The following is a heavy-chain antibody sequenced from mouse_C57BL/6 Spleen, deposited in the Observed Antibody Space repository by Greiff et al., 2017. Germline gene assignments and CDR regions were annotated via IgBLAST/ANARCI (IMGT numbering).Heavy chain of an antibody. D-gene: IGHD1-1*01. CDR3: ARQNSPHYYGSSFDY. V-gene: IGHV1-52*01. CDR1: GYTFTSYW. CDR2: IDPSDSET. J-gene: IGHJ2*01. Sequence: QVQLQQPGAELVRPGSSVKLSCKASGYTFTSYWMHWVKQRPIQGLEWIGNIDPSDSETHYNQKFKDKATLTVDKSSSTAYMQLSSLTSEDSAVYYCARQNSPHYYGSSFDYWGQGTTLTVSS.